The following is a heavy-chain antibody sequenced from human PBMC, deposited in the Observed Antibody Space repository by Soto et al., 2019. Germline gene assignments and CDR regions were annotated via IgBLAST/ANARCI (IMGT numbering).Heavy chain of an antibody. J-gene: IGHJ4*02. V-gene: IGHV1-18*01. Sequence: ASVKVSCKASGYTFTSYGISWVRQAPGQGLEWMGWISAYNGNTNYAQKLQGRVTMTTDTSTSTAYMELRSLRSDDTAVYYCAREPDPYILTGYYTPLPRSCWGQGTLVTVSS. D-gene: IGHD3-9*01. CDR3: AREPDPYILTGYYTPLPRSC. CDR2: ISAYNGNT. CDR1: GYTFTSYG.